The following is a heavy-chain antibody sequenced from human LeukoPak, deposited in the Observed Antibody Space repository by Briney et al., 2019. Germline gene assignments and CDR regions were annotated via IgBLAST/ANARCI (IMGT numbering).Heavy chain of an antibody. CDR2: ISESGGST. V-gene: IGHV3-23*01. Sequence: GGSLRLSCAASGFTFTSYAMSWVRQAPGKGLEWVSAISESGGSTYYADSVKGRFTISRDNSKNTLFLQMNSLRAEDTAVYCCANTRDDCSRSSCSFLWGQGTLVTVSS. CDR1: GFTFTSYA. J-gene: IGHJ4*02. D-gene: IGHD2-2*01. CDR3: ANTRDDCSRSSCSFL.